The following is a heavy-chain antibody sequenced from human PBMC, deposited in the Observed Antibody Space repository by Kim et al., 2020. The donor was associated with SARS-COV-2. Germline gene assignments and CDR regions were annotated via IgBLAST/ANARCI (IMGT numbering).Heavy chain of an antibody. CDR2: IRSSGTYI. D-gene: IGHD1-1*01. J-gene: IGHJ4*02. CDR1: GFTFSSYT. Sequence: GGSLRLSCAASGFTFSSYTMNWVRQAPGKGLEWVSSIRSSGTYIYNADSVTGRFTISRDNAKNSLYLQMNSLRAEDTAVYYCARGLLRNVMDYWGQGTLV. V-gene: IGHV3-21*01. CDR3: ARGLLRNVMDY.